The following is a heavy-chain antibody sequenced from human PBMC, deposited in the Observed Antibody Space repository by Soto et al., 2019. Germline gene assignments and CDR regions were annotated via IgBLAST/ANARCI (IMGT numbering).Heavy chain of an antibody. V-gene: IGHV1-24*01. D-gene: IGHD3-3*01. CDR3: ATWAIFGVSNSDGYLDL. CDR2: FDPEDGET. Sequence: GASVKVSCKVSGYTLTELSMHWVRQAPGKGLEWMGGFDPEDGETIYAQKFQGRVTMTEDTSTDTAYMELSSLRSEDTAVYYCATWAIFGVSNSDGYLDLWGRGTLVTVSS. CDR1: GYTLTELS. J-gene: IGHJ2*01.